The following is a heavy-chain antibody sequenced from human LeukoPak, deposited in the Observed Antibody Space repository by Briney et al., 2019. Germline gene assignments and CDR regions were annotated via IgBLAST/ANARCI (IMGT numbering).Heavy chain of an antibody. J-gene: IGHJ4*02. CDR2: INPNSGGT. CDR3: ARASCSSTSCNPHY. V-gene: IGHV1-2*06. Sequence: ASVKVSCEASGYTFTGYYMHWVRQAPGQGLEWMGRINPNSGGTNYAQKFQGRVTMTRDTSISTAYMELSRLRSDDTAVYYCARASCSSTSCNPHYWGQGTLVTVSS. D-gene: IGHD2-2*01. CDR1: GYTFTGYY.